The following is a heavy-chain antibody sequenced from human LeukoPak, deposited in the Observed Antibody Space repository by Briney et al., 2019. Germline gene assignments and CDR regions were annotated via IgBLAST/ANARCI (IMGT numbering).Heavy chain of an antibody. Sequence: GASVKVSCKASGYTFTSYDINWVRQAPGQGLEWMGGIIPMVGTANYGQKFAGRVTIIADESTDTAHMELSGLRSEDTAVYYCAPTSNFYDSSGPWGYFDLWGRGTLVTVSS. D-gene: IGHD3-22*01. CDR3: APTSNFYDSSGPWGYFDL. CDR2: IIPMVGTA. CDR1: GYTFTSYD. J-gene: IGHJ2*01. V-gene: IGHV1-69*13.